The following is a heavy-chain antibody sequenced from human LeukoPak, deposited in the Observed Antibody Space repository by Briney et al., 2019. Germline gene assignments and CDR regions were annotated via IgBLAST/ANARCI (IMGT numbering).Heavy chain of an antibody. CDR2: MNPNSWNP. CDR3: ARGSLGGYSSSWYGGNWFDP. D-gene: IGHD6-13*01. J-gene: IGHJ5*02. CDR1: RYTFTTYD. Sequence: ASVNVSCKASRYTFTTYDINWVRQATGQEREWRGWMNPNSWNPGYEQKFQGRVTMTRNTSISTDYMEMSSLRYEDTAVYYCARGSLGGYSSSWYGGNWFDPWGQGTLVTVSS. V-gene: IGHV1-8*01.